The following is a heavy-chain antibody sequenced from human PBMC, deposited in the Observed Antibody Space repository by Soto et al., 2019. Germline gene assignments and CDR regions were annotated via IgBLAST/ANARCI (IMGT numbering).Heavy chain of an antibody. J-gene: IGHJ6*02. V-gene: IGHV1-18*01. Sequence: ASVKVSCKASGYTFASYGINWVRQAPGQGLEWMGWISAYNGDTNYAQKFQGRVTITADESTSTAYMELSSLRSDDTAVYYCAREDRDRETGLVPAAIDGMDVWGQGTTVTVSS. CDR3: AREDRDRETGLVPAAIDGMDV. CDR1: GYTFASYG. D-gene: IGHD2-2*01. CDR2: ISAYNGDT.